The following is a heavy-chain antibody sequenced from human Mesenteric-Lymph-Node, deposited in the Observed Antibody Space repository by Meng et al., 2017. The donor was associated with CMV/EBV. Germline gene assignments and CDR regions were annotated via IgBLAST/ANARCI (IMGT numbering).Heavy chain of an antibody. J-gene: IGHJ4*02. CDR1: GFTFSDYY. V-gene: IGHV3-69-1*01. CDR3: ASEVGHCATASCFDS. CDR2: ITSTGFI. D-gene: IGHD2-2*01. Sequence: GESLKISCAASGFTFSDYYMSWIRQAPGKGLEWISSITSTGFISYVDSVKGRFTISRDNAKSSLSLHLSSLRAEDTALYYCASEVGHCATASCFDSWGQGTLVTVSS.